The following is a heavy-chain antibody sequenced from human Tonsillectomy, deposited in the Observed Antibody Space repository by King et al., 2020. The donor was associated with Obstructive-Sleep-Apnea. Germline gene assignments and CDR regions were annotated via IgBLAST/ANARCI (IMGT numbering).Heavy chain of an antibody. J-gene: IGHJ4*02. Sequence: VQLVESGGGLVQPGGSLRLSCAASGFSFSSDAMSWVRQAPGKGLEWLSGISRSGGSRYYADSVKGRFTISRDNSKNTLYLQMSSLRAEDTAVYYCAKEGWIQLWTPFDYWGQGTLVTVSS. CDR1: GFSFSSDA. V-gene: IGHV3-23*04. CDR3: AKEGWIQLWTPFDY. CDR2: ISRSGGSR. D-gene: IGHD5-18*01.